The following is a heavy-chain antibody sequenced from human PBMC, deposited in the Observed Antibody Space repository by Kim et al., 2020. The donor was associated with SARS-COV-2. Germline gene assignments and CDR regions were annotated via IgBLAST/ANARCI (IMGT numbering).Heavy chain of an antibody. CDR1: GFTFSSYG. CDR2: ISYDGSNK. CDR3: AKDRYVVVVPAALIPDY. D-gene: IGHD2-2*01. Sequence: GGSLRLSCAASGFTFSSYGMHWVRQAPGKGLEWVAVISYDGSNKYYADSVKGRFTISRDNSKNTLYLQMNSLRAEDTAVYYCAKDRYVVVVPAALIPDYWGQGTLVTVSS. J-gene: IGHJ4*02. V-gene: IGHV3-30*18.